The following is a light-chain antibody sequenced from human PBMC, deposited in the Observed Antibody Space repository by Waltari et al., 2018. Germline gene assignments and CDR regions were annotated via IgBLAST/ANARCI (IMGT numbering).Light chain of an antibody. CDR1: QSVRAT. CDR3: QHYVSLPVT. J-gene: IGKJ1*01. Sequence: EIVLTQSPGTLSLSPGERATLSCRASQSVRATLAWYQQKPGHPPRLLIYAASSRATGIPDRFSGSGSGTDFSVTISRLEPEDFAAYYCQHYVSLPVTFGQGTKVEIK. V-gene: IGKV3-20*01. CDR2: AAS.